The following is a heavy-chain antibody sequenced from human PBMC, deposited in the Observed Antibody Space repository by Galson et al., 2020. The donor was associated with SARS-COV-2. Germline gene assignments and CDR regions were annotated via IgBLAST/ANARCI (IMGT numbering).Heavy chain of an antibody. V-gene: IGHV1-18*01. CDR1: GYTFARYV. CDR2: IRGYNGDT. J-gene: IGHJ4*02. Sequence: ASVKVSCKTSGYTFARYVISWVRQAPGQGLEWMGWIRGYNGDTSYAQKFQGSVTMTTDTSTGTAYMELRSLRSDDTAVYYCARHLISYSSSPTLGFWGQGTLVTVSS. CDR3: ARHLISYSSSPTLGF. D-gene: IGHD6-6*01.